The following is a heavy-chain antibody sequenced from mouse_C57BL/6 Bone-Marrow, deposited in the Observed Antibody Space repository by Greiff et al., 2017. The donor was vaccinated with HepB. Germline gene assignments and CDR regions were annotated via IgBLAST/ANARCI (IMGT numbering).Heavy chain of an antibody. CDR3: ARYDYDRAWFAY. V-gene: IGHV3-8*01. Sequence: DVKLVESGPGLAKPSQTLSLTCSVTGYSITSDYWNWIRKFPGNKLEYMGYISYSGSTYYNPSLKSRISITRDTSKNQYYLQLNSVTTEDTATDYCARYDYDRAWFAYWGQGTLVTVSA. D-gene: IGHD2-4*01. J-gene: IGHJ3*01. CDR2: ISYSGST. CDR1: GYSITSDY.